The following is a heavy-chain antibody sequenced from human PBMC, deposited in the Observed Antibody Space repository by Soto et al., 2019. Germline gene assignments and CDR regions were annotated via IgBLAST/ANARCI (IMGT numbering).Heavy chain of an antibody. CDR3: ARNYDSSGSHDY. CDR2: IYYSGST. D-gene: IGHD3-22*01. J-gene: IGHJ4*02. Sequence: QVQLQESGPGLVKPSQTLSLTCTVSGGSISSGGYYWSWIRQHPGKGLEWIGYIYYSGSTYYNPSLKSRVTISVDTSKNQFSLKLSSVTVADTAVYYCARNYDSSGSHDYWGQGTLVTVSS. CDR1: GGSISSGGYY. V-gene: IGHV4-31*03.